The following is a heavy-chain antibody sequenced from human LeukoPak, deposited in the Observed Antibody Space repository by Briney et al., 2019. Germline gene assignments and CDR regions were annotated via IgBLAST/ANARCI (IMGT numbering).Heavy chain of an antibody. V-gene: IGHV4-34*01. CDR2: INHSGST. Sequence: SETLSLTCTVSGGSISSYYWSWIRQPPGKGLEWIGEINHSGSTNYNPSLKSRVTISVDTSKNQFSLKLSSVTAADTAVYYCARDRSSIAARRRSNWYFDLWARGTLVTVSS. CDR3: ARDRSSIAARRRSNWYFDL. D-gene: IGHD6-6*01. J-gene: IGHJ2*01. CDR1: GGSISSYY.